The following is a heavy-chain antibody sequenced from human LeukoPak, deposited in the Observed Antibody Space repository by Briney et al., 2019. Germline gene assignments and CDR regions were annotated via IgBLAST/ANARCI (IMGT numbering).Heavy chain of an antibody. J-gene: IGHJ5*02. CDR3: ARLGYCSGGSCYH. CDR2: IIPILGIA. Sequence: SVKVSCKASGYTFTGYHIHWVRQAPGQGLEWMGRIIPILGIANYAQKFQGRVTITADKSTSTAYMELSSLRSEDTAVYYCARLGYCSGGSCYHWGQGTLVTVSS. CDR1: GYTFTGYH. V-gene: IGHV1-69*02. D-gene: IGHD2-15*01.